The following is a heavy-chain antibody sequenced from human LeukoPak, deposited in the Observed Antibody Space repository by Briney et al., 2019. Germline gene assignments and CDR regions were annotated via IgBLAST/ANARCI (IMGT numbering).Heavy chain of an antibody. J-gene: IGHJ4*02. CDR2: IYYSGST. D-gene: IGHD3-9*01. CDR3: ARRPRNDILTGTPFDY. CDR1: GGSISSYY. V-gene: IGHV4-59*01. Sequence: SETLLLTCTVSGGSISSYYWSWIRQPPGKGLEWIGYIYYSGSTDSNPSLKSRVTISVDTSKNQFSLKLRSVTAADTAVYYCARRPRNDILTGTPFDYWGQGILVTVSS.